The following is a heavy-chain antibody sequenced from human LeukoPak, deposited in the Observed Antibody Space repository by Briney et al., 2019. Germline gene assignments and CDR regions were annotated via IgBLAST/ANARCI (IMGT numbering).Heavy chain of an antibody. V-gene: IGHV3-74*01. CDR2: INSDGSST. CDR1: GFTFSDFY. D-gene: IGHD3-10*01. J-gene: IGHJ5*02. CDR3: ARDVSRGWFDP. Sequence: PGGSLRLSCAASGFTFSDFYISWVRESPGKGLVWVSRINSDGSSTSYADSVKGRFTISRDNAKNTLYLQMNSLRAEDTAVYYCARDVSRGWFDPWGQGTLVTVSS.